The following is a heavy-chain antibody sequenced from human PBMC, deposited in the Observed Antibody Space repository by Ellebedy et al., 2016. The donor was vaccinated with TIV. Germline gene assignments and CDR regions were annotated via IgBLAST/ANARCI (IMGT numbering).Heavy chain of an antibody. CDR1: GGSFSGYY. J-gene: IGHJ6*02. D-gene: IGHD3-10*01. Sequence: MPSETLSLTCAVYGGSFSGYYWSRIRQPPGKGLEWIGEIYHSGSTNYNPSLKSRVTISVDKSKNQFSLKLSSVTAADTAVYYCARVKGGYYGSGRTIYGMDVWGQGTTVTVSS. CDR2: IYHSGST. V-gene: IGHV4-34*01. CDR3: ARVKGGYYGSGRTIYGMDV.